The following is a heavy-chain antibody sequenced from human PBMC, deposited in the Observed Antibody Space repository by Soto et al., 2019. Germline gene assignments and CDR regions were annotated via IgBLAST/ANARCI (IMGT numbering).Heavy chain of an antibody. J-gene: IGHJ4*02. CDR3: ARRWGRSIVF. Sequence: SETLSLTCTVSGGSISSYYWSWIRQPPGKGLEWIGYIYYSGSTNYNPSLKSRVTISVDTSKNQFSLKLSSVTAADTAVYYCARRWGRSIVFWGPGTLVTVSS. V-gene: IGHV4-59*08. CDR1: GGSISSYY. CDR2: IYYSGST. D-gene: IGHD2-15*01.